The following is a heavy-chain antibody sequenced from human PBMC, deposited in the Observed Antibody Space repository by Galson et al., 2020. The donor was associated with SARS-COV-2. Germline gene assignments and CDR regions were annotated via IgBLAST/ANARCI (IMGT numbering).Heavy chain of an antibody. Sequence: PGGSLRLSCATSGFTFISHAMHWVRQAPGKGLEWVAVIAYDGSSKYYADSVKGRFTISRDNSESTLYLQMNSLRPEDTAVYYCAKDVSDILTGLDYWGQGTLVTVSS. J-gene: IGHJ4*02. D-gene: IGHD3-9*01. CDR3: AKDVSDILTGLDY. CDR1: GFTFISHA. CDR2: IAYDGSSK. V-gene: IGHV3-30*18.